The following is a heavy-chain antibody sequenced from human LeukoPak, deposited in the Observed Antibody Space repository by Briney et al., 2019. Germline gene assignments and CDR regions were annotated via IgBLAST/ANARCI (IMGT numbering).Heavy chain of an antibody. Sequence: GGSLRLSCAASGFTFSSYEMNWVRRAPGKGLEWVSYISSSGSTIHYADSVKGRFTISRDNAKNSLYLQMNSLRAEDTAVYYCARGKSDSSGYYYGSSKLDYWGQGTLVTVSS. D-gene: IGHD3-22*01. CDR1: GFTFSSYE. CDR2: ISSSGSTI. J-gene: IGHJ4*02. V-gene: IGHV3-48*03. CDR3: ARGKSDSSGYYYGSSKLDY.